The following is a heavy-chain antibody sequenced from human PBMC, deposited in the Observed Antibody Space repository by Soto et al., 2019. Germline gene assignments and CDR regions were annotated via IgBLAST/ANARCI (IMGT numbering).Heavy chain of an antibody. V-gene: IGHV1-3*01. CDR2: INAGNGNT. CDR1: GYTFTSYA. J-gene: IGHJ6*03. CDR3: ARDPTYYDILTGYPKGYYYMDV. Sequence: EXSVKVSCKASGYTFTSYAMHWVRQAPGQRLEWMGWINAGNGNTKYSQKFQGRVTITRDTSASTAYMELSSLRSEDTAVYYCARDPTYYDILTGYPKGYYYMDVWGKGTTVTVSS. D-gene: IGHD3-9*01.